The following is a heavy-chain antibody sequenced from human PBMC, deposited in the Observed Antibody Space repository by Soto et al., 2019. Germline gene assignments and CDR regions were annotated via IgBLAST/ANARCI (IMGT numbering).Heavy chain of an antibody. J-gene: IGHJ6*02. D-gene: IGHD3-22*01. V-gene: IGHV3-30*18. CDR2: ISYDGSNK. CDR1: GFTFSSYG. CDR3: AKDSYYYDSSGPNYYGMDV. Sequence: GGPLRLSCAASGFTFSSYGMHWVRQAPGKGLEWVAVISYDGSNKYYADSVKGRFTTSRDNSKNTLYLQMNSLRAEDTAVYYCAKDSYYYDSSGPNYYGMDVWGQGTTVTVSS.